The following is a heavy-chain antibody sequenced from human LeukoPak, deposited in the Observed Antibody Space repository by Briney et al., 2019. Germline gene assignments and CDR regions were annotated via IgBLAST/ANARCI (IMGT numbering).Heavy chain of an antibody. CDR2: INHSGST. Sequence: SETLSLTCAVYGGSFSGYYWSWIRQPPGKGLEWIGEINHSGSTNYNPSLKSRVAISVDTSKNQFSLKLSSVTAADTAVYYCARGGLLWFGERRTFDIRGQGTTVTVSS. CDR3: ARGGLLWFGERRTFDI. CDR1: GGSFSGYY. J-gene: IGHJ3*02. D-gene: IGHD3-10*01. V-gene: IGHV4-34*01.